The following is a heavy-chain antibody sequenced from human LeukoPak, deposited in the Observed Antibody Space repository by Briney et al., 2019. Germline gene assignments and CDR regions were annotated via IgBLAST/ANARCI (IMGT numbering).Heavy chain of an antibody. CDR2: IIPIFGTA. Sequence: ASVKVSCKASGGTFSSYAISWVRQAPGQGLEWMGGIIPIFGTANYAQKFQGRVTITTDESTSTAYMELSSLRSEDTAVYYCARNYYYYYYMDVWGKRTTVTVSS. V-gene: IGHV1-69*05. CDR1: GGTFSSYA. CDR3: ARNYYYYYYMDV. J-gene: IGHJ6*03.